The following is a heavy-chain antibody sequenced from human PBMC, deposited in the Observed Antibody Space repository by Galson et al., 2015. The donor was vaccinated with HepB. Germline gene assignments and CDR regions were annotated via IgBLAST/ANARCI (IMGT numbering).Heavy chain of an antibody. J-gene: IGHJ5*02. CDR2: INAGSGNT. V-gene: IGHV1-3*01. D-gene: IGHD6-13*01. CDR1: GYTFTSYA. Sequence: SVKVSCKASGYTFTSYAMHWVRQAPGQRLEWMGWINAGSGNTKYSQKFQGRVTITRDTSASTAYMELSSLRSEDTAVYYCARDMASSLGSFDPWGQGTLVTVSS. CDR3: ARDMASSLGSFDP.